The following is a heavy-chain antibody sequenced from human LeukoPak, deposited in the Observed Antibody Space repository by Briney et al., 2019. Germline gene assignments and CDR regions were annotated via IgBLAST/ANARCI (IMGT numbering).Heavy chain of an antibody. CDR3: TRSYYDSSGYYKY. J-gene: IGHJ4*02. Sequence: GRSLRLSCTATGFTVGDYAMSWFRQAPGKGRGWVGFIRSKAYGGTTEYAASVKGRFIISRDDSKSIAHLQMNSMKTEDTAVYYCTRSYYDSSGYYKYWGQGTLVTVSS. V-gene: IGHV3-49*03. CDR1: GFTVGDYA. CDR2: IRSKAYGGTT. D-gene: IGHD3-22*01.